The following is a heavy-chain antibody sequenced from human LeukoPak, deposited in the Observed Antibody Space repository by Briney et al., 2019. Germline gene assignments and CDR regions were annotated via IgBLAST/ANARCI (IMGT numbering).Heavy chain of an antibody. CDR1: GFTFSSYS. V-gene: IGHV3-48*01. CDR3: AKSISGMTTVTIFDY. Sequence: GGSLRLSCAASGFTFSSYSMNWVRQAPGKGLEWVSYISSSSSTIYYADSVKGRFTISRDNSKNTLYLQMNSLRAEDTAVYYCAKSISGMTTVTIFDYWGQGTLVTVSS. CDR2: ISSSSSTI. D-gene: IGHD4-17*01. J-gene: IGHJ4*02.